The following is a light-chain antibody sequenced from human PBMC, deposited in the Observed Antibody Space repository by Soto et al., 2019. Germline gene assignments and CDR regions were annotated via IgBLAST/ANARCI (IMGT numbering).Light chain of an antibody. CDR1: QSVSSNY. CDR2: GAS. CDR3: KQYAGSRT. Sequence: EIEFTQSPGTLSSSQGERATLSCRASQSVSSNYLAWYQQKPGQAPRLIIYGASSRATGIPDRFSGSGSGTDFTPTISRLAPEDSAVYCCKQYAGSRTFGQGTEVDI. J-gene: IGKJ1*01. V-gene: IGKV3-20*01.